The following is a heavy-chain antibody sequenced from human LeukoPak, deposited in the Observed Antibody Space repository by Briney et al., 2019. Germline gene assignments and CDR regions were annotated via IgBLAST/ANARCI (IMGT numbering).Heavy chain of an antibody. D-gene: IGHD2-2*01. CDR2: INPNSGGT. CDR3: ARDHVAVERNWFDP. V-gene: IGHV1-2*02. J-gene: IGHJ5*02. Sequence: GASVKVSCNTFGYTFTGYYMHWVRQAPGQGLEWMGWINPNSGGTNYAQKLQGRVTMTRDTSISTAYMELSRLRSDDTAVYYCARDHVAVERNWFDPWGQGTLVTVSS. CDR1: GYTFTGYY.